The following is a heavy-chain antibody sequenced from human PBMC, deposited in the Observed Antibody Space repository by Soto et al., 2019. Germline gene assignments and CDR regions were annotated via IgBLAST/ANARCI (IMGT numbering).Heavy chain of an antibody. J-gene: IGHJ6*02. V-gene: IGHV1-69*01. CDR3: ARDLGYNYGVYYGMDV. CDR2: IIPIFGTT. CDR1: GGTFSSYG. D-gene: IGHD5-18*01. Sequence: QVQLVQSGAEVKKPGSSVQVSCKASGGTFSSYGLSWVRQAPGQGLEWMGGIIPIFGTTNYAQKFQGRVTITADESTSTAYMELSSLRSEDTAVYYCARDLGYNYGVYYGMDVWGQGTTVNVSS.